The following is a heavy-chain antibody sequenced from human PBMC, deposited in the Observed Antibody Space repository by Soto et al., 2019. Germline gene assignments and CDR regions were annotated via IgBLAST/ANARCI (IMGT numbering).Heavy chain of an antibody. Sequence: QVQVVQSGAEVKKPGSSVKVSCKVSGGIFTNNAISWVRQAPGQGLEWLGGVIPLFDTAYYAQSFRVRLRISADGATTTAYMELSGLTSADTAVYFCATGGHNDGYNFYHGMDVWGEGTTVTVSA. J-gene: IGHJ6*04. CDR2: VIPLFDTA. D-gene: IGHD5-18*01. V-gene: IGHV1-69*01. CDR1: GGIFTNNA. CDR3: ATGGHNDGYNFYHGMDV.